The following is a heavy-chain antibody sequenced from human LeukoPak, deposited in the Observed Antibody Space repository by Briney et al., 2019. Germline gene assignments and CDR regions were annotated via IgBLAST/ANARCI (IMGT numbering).Heavy chain of an antibody. CDR3: ATDGVKVGPTAFAY. Sequence: PGGSLRLSCAAFGFTFRSYEMNWVRQAPGKGLEWVSYFSSSGSTIYYADSVKGRFTISRDNAKNSLYLQVHSPRDEDTAVYYCATDGVKVGPTAFAYWGQGTLVTVSS. CDR1: GFTFRSYE. CDR2: FSSSGSTI. J-gene: IGHJ4*02. D-gene: IGHD1-26*01. V-gene: IGHV3-48*03.